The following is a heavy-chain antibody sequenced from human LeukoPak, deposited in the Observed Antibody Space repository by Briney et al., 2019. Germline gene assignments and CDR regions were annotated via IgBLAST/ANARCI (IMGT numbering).Heavy chain of an antibody. J-gene: IGHJ4*02. Sequence: PSETLSLTCTVSGGSISSGDYYWSWIRQPPGKGLEWIGYIYYSGSTYYNPSLKSRVTISVDRSKNQFSLKLSSVTAADTAVYYCARAYGGGYYFDYWGQGTLVTVSS. V-gene: IGHV4-30-4*01. CDR2: IYYSGST. D-gene: IGHD4-17*01. CDR1: GGSISSGDYY. CDR3: ARAYGGGYYFDY.